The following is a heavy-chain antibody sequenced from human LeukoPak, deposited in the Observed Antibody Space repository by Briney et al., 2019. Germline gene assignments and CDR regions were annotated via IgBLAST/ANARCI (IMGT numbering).Heavy chain of an antibody. CDR2: IYPGDPDT. CDR3: ARSFDWLLWAFDY. Sequence: GESLKISCKGSGYSFTSYWIGWVRQMPGKGLEWMGIIYPGDPDTRYSPSFQGQVTISADKSISTAYLQWSSLKASDTAMYYCARSFDWLLWAFDYWGQGTLVTVSS. J-gene: IGHJ4*02. CDR1: GYSFTSYW. V-gene: IGHV5-51*01. D-gene: IGHD3-9*01.